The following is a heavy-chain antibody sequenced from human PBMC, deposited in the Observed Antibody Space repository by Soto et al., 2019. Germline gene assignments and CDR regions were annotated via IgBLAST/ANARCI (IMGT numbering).Heavy chain of an antibody. J-gene: IGHJ4*02. CDR3: EVTTGY. CDR2: VSPDSGNA. V-gene: IGHV1-8*01. Sequence: QVQVVQSRAEVKKPGASVKVSCKTSGYTFTDYDINWIRQAPGQGLEWMGWVSPDSGNAGYAPQFQGRVSMTSDTSISTVYMESSSLRAEDTAVYVCEVTTGYWGQRTMVTVSS. D-gene: IGHD2-21*02. CDR1: GYTFTDYD.